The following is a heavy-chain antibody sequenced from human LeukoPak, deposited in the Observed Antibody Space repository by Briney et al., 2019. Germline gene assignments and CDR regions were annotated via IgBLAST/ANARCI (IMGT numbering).Heavy chain of an antibody. CDR1: GFIFNNHW. J-gene: IGHJ6*02. CDR2: IKEDGSEK. Sequence: SGGSLRLSCAASGFIFNNHWMIWVRQAPGKGLEWVANIKEDGSEKYYVDSVKGRFTVSRDNAENSLYLQMNSLRAEDTGVYYYARYNMDVWGQGTTVTVSS. V-gene: IGHV3-7*01. D-gene: IGHD1-14*01. CDR3: ARYNMDV.